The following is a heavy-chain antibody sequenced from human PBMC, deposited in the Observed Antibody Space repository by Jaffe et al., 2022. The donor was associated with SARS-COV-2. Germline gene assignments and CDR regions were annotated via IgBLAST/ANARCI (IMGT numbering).Heavy chain of an antibody. CDR1: GFTFSSYA. D-gene: IGHD6-13*01. V-gene: IGHV3-23*04. Sequence: EVQLVESGGGLVQPGGSLRLSCAASGFTFSSYAMSWVRQAPGKGLEWVSAISGSGGSTYYADSVKGRFTISRDNSKNTLYLQMNSLRAEDTAVYYCKNERGKAAGTNYYYYMDVWGKGTTVTVSS. J-gene: IGHJ6*03. CDR3: KNERGKAAGTNYYYYMDV. CDR2: ISGSGGST.